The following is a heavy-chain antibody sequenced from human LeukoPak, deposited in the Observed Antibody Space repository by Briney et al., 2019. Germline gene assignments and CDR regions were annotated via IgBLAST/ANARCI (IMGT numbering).Heavy chain of an antibody. J-gene: IGHJ4*02. CDR3: ARSTGPIDY. CDR1: GDSVSSNRAA. Sequence: SQTLSLTCAISGDSVSSNRAAGNWMRQSPSRGLEWLGRTYYRSKWYTYYAVSVNSRISINRDTSKNQISLQLNSVTPEDTAVYYCARSTGPIDYWGQGTLVTVSS. CDR2: TYYRSKWYT. V-gene: IGHV6-1*01. D-gene: IGHD1-1*01.